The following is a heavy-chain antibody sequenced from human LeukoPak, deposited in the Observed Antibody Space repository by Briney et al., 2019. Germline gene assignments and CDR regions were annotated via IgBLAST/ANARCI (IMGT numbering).Heavy chain of an antibody. D-gene: IGHD2-15*01. CDR2: IYTSGST. Sequence: SQTLSLTCTVSGGSISSATYYWSWIRQPAGKGLEWIGRIYTSGSTNYNPSLKSRVTISVDTSKNQFSLKLSSVTAADTAVYYCARNSCPSGSCYENRGYFDYWGQGTLVTVSS. CDR3: ARNSCPSGSCYENRGYFDY. V-gene: IGHV4-61*02. J-gene: IGHJ4*02. CDR1: GGSISSATYY.